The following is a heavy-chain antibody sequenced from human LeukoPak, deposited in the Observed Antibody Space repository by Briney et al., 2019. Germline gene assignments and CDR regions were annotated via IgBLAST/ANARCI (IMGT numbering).Heavy chain of an antibody. Sequence: SETLSLTCTISGGSISSNNHYWGWIRQTPGKGLEWIGSICHSGSTYDNPSFKSRVTISVDTSKNQFSLKMVSVTAADSALYYCARTWVYSDSTYGDYWGQGILVTVSS. CDR1: GGSISSNNHY. V-gene: IGHV4-39*01. D-gene: IGHD4-17*01. J-gene: IGHJ4*02. CDR3: ARTWVYSDSTYGDY. CDR2: ICHSGST.